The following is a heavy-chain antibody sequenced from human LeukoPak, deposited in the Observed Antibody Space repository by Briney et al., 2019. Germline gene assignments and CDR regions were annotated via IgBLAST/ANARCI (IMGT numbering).Heavy chain of an antibody. CDR2: IIPIFGTA. Sequence: ASVKVSCKASGGTFSSYAISWVRQAPGQGLEWMGGIIPIFGTANYAQKFQGRVTITADDSTSTAYMELSSLRSEDTAVYYCARESRSSNQMGLFDYWGQGTLVTVSS. V-gene: IGHV1-69*13. CDR3: ARESRSSNQMGLFDY. J-gene: IGHJ4*02. CDR1: GGTFSSYA. D-gene: IGHD2-2*01.